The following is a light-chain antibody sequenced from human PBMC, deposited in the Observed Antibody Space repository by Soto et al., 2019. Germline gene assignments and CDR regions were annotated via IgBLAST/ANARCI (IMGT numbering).Light chain of an antibody. Sequence: QAVVTQPPSVSTAPGQKVTISCSGSSSNIGNNYVSWYQQLPGTAPKLLIYENNKRPSGIPDRFSGSKSGTSATLGITGLQTGDEADYYCGTWDSSLSACGIGGGTKLTVL. CDR2: ENN. CDR3: GTWDSSLSACG. V-gene: IGLV1-51*02. CDR1: SSNIGNNY. J-gene: IGLJ2*01.